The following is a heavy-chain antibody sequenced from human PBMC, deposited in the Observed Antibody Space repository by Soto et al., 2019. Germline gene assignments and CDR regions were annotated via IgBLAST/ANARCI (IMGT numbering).Heavy chain of an antibody. CDR1: GGTFSSYT. J-gene: IGHJ5*02. CDR3: ARERNAGYCSSTSCYPFDP. Sequence: SVKVSCKASGGTFSSYTISWVRQAPGQGLEWMGRIIPILGIANYAQKFQGRVTITADKSTSTAYMELSSLRSEDTAVYYCARERNAGYCSSTSCYPFDPWGQGTLVTVSS. D-gene: IGHD2-2*01. V-gene: IGHV1-69*04. CDR2: IIPILGIA.